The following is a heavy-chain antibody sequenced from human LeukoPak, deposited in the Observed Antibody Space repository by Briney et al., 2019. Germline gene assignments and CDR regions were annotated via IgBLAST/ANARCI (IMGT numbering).Heavy chain of an antibody. J-gene: IGHJ6*03. D-gene: IGHD1-26*01. CDR2: IYTSGST. V-gene: IGHV4-4*07. Sequence: SETLSLTCTVSGGSISSYYWSWIRQPAGKGLEWIGRIYTSGSTNYNPSLKSRVTMSVDTSKNQFPLKLSSVTAADTAVYYCARDDILGLGYYYYMDVWGKGTTVTVSS. CDR3: ARDDILGLGYYYYMDV. CDR1: GGSISSYY.